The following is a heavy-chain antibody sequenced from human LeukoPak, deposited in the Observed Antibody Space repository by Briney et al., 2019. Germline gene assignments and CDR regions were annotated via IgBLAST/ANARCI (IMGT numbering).Heavy chain of an antibody. V-gene: IGHV3-21*04. D-gene: IGHD3-16*02. CDR2: ISSSSSYI. CDR1: GFTFSSYS. J-gene: IGHJ4*02. Sequence: GGSLRLSCAASGFTFSSYSMNWVRQAPGKGLEWVSSISSSSSYIYYADSVKGRFTISRDNAKNSLYLQMNSLRAEDTAVYYCAKNEPLGEITFGGVIVLPYYFDYWGQGTLVTVSS. CDR3: AKNEPLGEITFGGVIVLPYYFDY.